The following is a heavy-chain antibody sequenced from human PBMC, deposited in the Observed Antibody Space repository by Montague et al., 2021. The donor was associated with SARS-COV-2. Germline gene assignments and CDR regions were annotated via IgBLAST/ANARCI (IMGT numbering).Heavy chain of an antibody. J-gene: IGHJ4*03. CDR2: IFYTGST. V-gene: IGHV4-59*01. CDR1: GGSTSNYY. D-gene: IGHD1-1*01. Sequence: SETLSLTCSVSGGSTSNYYWTWIRQSPGKGLQWIGYIFYTGSTKYNPSLKNRVSMSLDTSKNHFSLRLSAVTAADTAPYYCARVQNICFMANCVSDFDLWGLGALVTVSS. CDR3: ARVQNICFMANCVSDFDL.